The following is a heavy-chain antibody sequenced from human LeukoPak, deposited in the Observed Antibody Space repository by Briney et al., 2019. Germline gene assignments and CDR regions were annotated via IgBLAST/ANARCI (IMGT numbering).Heavy chain of an antibody. J-gene: IGHJ4*02. CDR2: IYYNGST. Sequence: TSETLSLTCTVSGGSISSSSYYWGWIRQPPGKGLEWIGSIYYNGSTYYNPSLKSRVTISVDTSKNQFSLKLSSVPAADTAVYYCARDPYSGYSYGYGFDYWGQGTLVTVSS. D-gene: IGHD5-18*01. CDR1: GGSISSSSYY. V-gene: IGHV4-39*01. CDR3: ARDPYSGYSYGYGFDY.